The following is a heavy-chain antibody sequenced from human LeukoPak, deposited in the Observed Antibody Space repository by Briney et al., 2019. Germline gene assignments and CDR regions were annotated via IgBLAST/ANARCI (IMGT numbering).Heavy chain of an antibody. CDR1: GGSICSYY. V-gene: IGHV4-4*07. CDR2: IYTSGST. D-gene: IGHD6-13*01. J-gene: IGHJ5*02. Sequence: SETLFLTCTVSGGSICSYYWSWIREPAGKGVEWIGRIYTSGSTNYNPSLKSRVTMSVDTSKNQFSLKLSSVTAADTAVYYCARDKTRIAAAGTGWFDPWGQGTLVTVSS. CDR3: ARDKTRIAAAGTGWFDP.